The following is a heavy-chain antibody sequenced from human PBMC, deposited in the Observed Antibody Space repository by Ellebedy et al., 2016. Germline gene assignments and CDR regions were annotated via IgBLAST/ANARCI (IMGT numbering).Heavy chain of an antibody. CDR1: GFTVGNNY. CDR3: RQGHYFDQ. V-gene: IGHV3-53*01. CDR2: IYSGGDT. Sequence: GGSLRLXXAASGFTVGNNYMSWVRQAPGKGLEWVSLIYSGGDTSYADSVKGRFTISRDNSKNTLYLQMNNLRVDDTALYYCRQGHYFDQWGQGALVTVSS. J-gene: IGHJ4*02.